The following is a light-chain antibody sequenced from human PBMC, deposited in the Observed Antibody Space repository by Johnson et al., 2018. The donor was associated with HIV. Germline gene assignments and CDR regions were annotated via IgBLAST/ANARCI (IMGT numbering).Light chain of an antibody. Sequence: QSVLTQPPSVSAAPGQKVTISCSGSYSNIGDNYVSWYQQLPGTAPKLLIYDNNKRPSGIPDRFSASKSGTSATLGITGLQTGDEADYYCGTWDSSLNAYVFGTGTKVTVL. CDR3: GTWDSSLNAYV. CDR1: YSNIGDNY. CDR2: DNN. V-gene: IGLV1-51*01. J-gene: IGLJ1*01.